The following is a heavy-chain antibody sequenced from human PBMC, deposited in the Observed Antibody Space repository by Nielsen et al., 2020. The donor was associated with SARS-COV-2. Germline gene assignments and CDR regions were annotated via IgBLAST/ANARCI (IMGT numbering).Heavy chain of an antibody. CDR2: TSNTGVTK. CDR3: AREYDYGDY. Sequence: LSLTCAASGFAFSDYYMSWIRQAPGKGLEWVSYTSNTGVTKYYADSVKGRFTISRDNAKNSLYLQMNSLRAEDTAVYYCAREYDYGDYWGQGTLVTVSS. J-gene: IGHJ4*02. V-gene: IGHV3-11*04. CDR1: GFAFSDYY.